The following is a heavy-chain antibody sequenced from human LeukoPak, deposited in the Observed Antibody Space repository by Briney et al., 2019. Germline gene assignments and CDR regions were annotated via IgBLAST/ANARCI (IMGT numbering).Heavy chain of an antibody. CDR1: GYSISSGYY. D-gene: IGHD4-17*01. V-gene: IGHV4-38-2*02. J-gene: IGHJ6*02. CDR2: IYHSGST. CDR3: ARDSSTVTTDLLFPSYYYYGMDV. Sequence: SETLSLTCTVSGYSISSGYYWGWIRQPPGKGLEWIGSIYHSGSTYYNPSLKSRVTISVDTSKNQFSLKLSSVTAADTAVYYCARDSSTVTTDLLFPSYYYYGMDVWGQGTTVTVSS.